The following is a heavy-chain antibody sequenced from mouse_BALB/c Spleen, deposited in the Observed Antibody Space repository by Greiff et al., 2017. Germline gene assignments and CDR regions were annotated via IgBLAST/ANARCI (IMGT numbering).Heavy chain of an antibody. J-gene: IGHJ4*01. D-gene: IGHD1-1*01. Sequence: VHVKQSGAELVKPGASVKLSCTASGFNIKDTYMHWVKQRPEQGLEWIGRIDPANGNTKYDPKFQGKATITADTSSNTAYLQLSSLTSEDTAVYYCARDDGSRHYAMDYWGQGTSVTVSS. CDR1: GFNIKDTY. V-gene: IGHV14-3*02. CDR2: IDPANGNT. CDR3: ARDDGSRHYAMDY.